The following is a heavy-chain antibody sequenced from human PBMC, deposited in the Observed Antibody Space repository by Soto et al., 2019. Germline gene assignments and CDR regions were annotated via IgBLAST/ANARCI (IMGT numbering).Heavy chain of an antibody. Sequence: GGSLRLSCAASGFTFSSYSMNWVRQAPGKGLEWVSYISSSSSTIYYADSVKGRFTISRDNAKNSLYLQMNSLRDEDTAVYYCAREDVEWNDGGGYFDYWGQGTTVTVSS. CDR2: ISSSSSTI. J-gene: IGHJ4*03. CDR1: GFTFSSYS. V-gene: IGHV3-48*02. CDR3: AREDVEWNDGGGYFDY. D-gene: IGHD1-1*01.